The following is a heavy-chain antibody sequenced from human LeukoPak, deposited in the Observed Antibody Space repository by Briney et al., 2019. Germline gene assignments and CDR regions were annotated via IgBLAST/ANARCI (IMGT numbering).Heavy chain of an antibody. Sequence: GGSLRLSCAASGFTFSSYAMHWVRQAPGKGLEWVAVISDDGSNKYYADSVKGRFTISRDNSKNTLYLQMNSLRAEDTAVYYCARGRYFDWLQPRGMDVWGQGTTVTVSS. J-gene: IGHJ6*02. CDR3: ARGRYFDWLQPRGMDV. CDR1: GFTFSSYA. D-gene: IGHD3-9*01. CDR2: ISDDGSNK. V-gene: IGHV3-30*04.